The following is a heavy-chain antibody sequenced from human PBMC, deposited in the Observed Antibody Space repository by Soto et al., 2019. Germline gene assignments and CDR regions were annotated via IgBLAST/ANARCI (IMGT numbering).Heavy chain of an antibody. J-gene: IGHJ4*01. CDR3: ARGPRGWYGFDY. CDR2: MNSDGSTT. Sequence: EVQLLESGGGLVQPGGSLRLACVDSGFTFSNNWMHCVSRAPGKGLEWVSRMNSDGSTTNYADSVRGRFTISRDNAKNTLYLQMSSLSVEDTAVYYCARGPRGWYGFDYLGHGTLVTVSS. D-gene: IGHD6-19*01. V-gene: IGHV3-74*01. CDR1: GFTFSNNW.